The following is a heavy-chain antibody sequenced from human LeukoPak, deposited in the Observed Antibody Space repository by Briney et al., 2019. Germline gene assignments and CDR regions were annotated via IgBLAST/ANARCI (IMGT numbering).Heavy chain of an antibody. J-gene: IGHJ3*02. CDR2: IYYSGST. V-gene: IGHV4-39*07. D-gene: IGHD3-10*01. CDR3: ARVPNQLWFGSVLAFDI. CDR1: GGSISSSSYY. Sequence: PSETLSLTCTVSGGSISSSSYYWGWIRQPPGKGLEWIGSIYYSGSTYYNPSLKSRVTISVDTSKNQFSLKLSSVTAADTAVYYCARVPNQLWFGSVLAFDIWGQGTMVTVSS.